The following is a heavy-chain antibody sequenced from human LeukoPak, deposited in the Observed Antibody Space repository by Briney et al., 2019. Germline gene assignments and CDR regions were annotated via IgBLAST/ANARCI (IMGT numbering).Heavy chain of an antibody. Sequence: ASVTVSFKASGYTFPSYYMHWVGQAAGQGLEWVGIINPSGGSKSYAQKFQGRVTMTRDTSTSTVYMELSSLRSEDTAVYYCARVGRDGSSLFDYWGQGTLVTVSS. V-gene: IGHV1-46*01. CDR3: ARVGRDGSSLFDY. J-gene: IGHJ4*02. D-gene: IGHD1-26*01. CDR2: INPSGGSK. CDR1: GYTFPSYY.